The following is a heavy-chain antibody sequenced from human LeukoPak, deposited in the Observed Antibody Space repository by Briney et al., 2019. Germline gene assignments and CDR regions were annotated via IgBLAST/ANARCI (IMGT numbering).Heavy chain of an antibody. J-gene: IGHJ3*02. CDR3: ARRLYGSGSYYVAFDI. D-gene: IGHD3-10*01. CDR2: MNPNSGNT. CDR1: GYTFTGYY. V-gene: IGHV1-8*02. Sequence: ASVKVSCKASGYTFTGYYMHWVRQAPGQGLEWMGWMNPNSGNTGYAQKFQGRVTMTRNTSISTAYMELSSLRSEDTAVYYCARRLYGSGSYYVAFDIWGQGTMVTVSS.